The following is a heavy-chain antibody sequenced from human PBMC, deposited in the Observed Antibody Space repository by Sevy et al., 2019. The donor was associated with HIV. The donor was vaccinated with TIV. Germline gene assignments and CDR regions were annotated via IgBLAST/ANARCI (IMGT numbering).Heavy chain of an antibody. CDR3: TNRGVVIITGFEF. D-gene: IGHD1-20*01. V-gene: IGHV3-23*01. Sequence: GGSLRLSCAASGVTFNSNAMSWVRQAPGKGLEWVSTISGSGGYTYYADSVKGRFTISRDNSRNTVYLEMNSLRAEDTALYYCTNRGVVIITGFEFWGQGTLVTVSS. J-gene: IGHJ4*02. CDR1: GVTFNSNA. CDR2: ISGSGGYT.